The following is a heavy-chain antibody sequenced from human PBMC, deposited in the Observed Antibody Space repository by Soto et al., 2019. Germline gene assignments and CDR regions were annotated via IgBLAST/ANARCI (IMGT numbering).Heavy chain of an antibody. CDR1: GGPISSYY. CDR3: AREGYCSGGSCYSLFDY. Sequence: SETLSLTCPVSGGPISSYYWSWIRQPAGKGLEWIGRIYTSGSTNYNPSLKSRVTMSVDTSKNQFSLKLSSVTAADTAVYYCAREGYCSGGSCYSLFDYCGRGSLVTVSS. V-gene: IGHV4-4*07. J-gene: IGHJ4*02. D-gene: IGHD2-15*01. CDR2: IYTSGST.